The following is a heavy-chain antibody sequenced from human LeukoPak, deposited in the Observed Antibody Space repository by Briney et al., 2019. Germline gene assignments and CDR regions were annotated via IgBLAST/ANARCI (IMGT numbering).Heavy chain of an antibody. CDR2: ISWNSGSI. CDR1: GFTFDDYA. Sequence: GGSLRLSCAASGFTFDDYAMHWVRQAPGKGLEWVSGISWNSGSIGYADSVKGRFTISRDNAKNSLYLQMNSLRAEDTALYYCAKDQGVRGVIITIDYWGQGTLVTVSS. D-gene: IGHD3-10*01. CDR3: AKDQGVRGVIITIDY. V-gene: IGHV3-9*01. J-gene: IGHJ4*02.